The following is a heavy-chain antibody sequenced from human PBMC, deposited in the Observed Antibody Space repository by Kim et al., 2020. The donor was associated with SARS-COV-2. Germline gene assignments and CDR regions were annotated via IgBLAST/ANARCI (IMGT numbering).Heavy chain of an antibody. CDR3: ARIQGGIAAGGY. Sequence: WGSLRLSCVASGFTFSSYAMHWVRQAPGKGLEWVAVISYDGSNKYYADSVKGRFTISRDNSKNTLYLQMNSLRAEDTAVYYCARIQGGIAAGGYWGQGTLVTVSS. CDR2: ISYDGSNK. D-gene: IGHD6-13*01. V-gene: IGHV3-30*04. J-gene: IGHJ4*02. CDR1: GFTFSSYA.